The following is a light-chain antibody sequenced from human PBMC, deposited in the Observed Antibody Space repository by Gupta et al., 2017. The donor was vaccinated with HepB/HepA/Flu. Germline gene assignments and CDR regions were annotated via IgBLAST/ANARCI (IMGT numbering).Light chain of an antibody. J-gene: IGLJ2*01. V-gene: IGLV2-23*02. Sequence: QSALNQPASVSWSPGQSLPIPWPGTGSDVDIYNLVSWYQQHPGKAPKLIIYEVTKRPSGLSNRFSGSRSGNTASLTISGLQADDEADYYCCSYAGSSTLIFGGGTKLTVL. CDR3: CSYAGSSTLI. CDR1: GSDVDIYNL. CDR2: EVT.